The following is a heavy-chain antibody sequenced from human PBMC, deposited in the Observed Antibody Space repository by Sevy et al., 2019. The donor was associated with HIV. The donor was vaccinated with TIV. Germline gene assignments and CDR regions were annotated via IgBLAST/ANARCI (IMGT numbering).Heavy chain of an antibody. CDR2: IKKDGSEK. Sequence: GGSLRLSCTASGFTLSTYYMSWVRQAPGKGLEWVANIKKDGSEKYYVNSVKGRFTISRDNAKNSLYLQMNSLRAEDTAVYYCARCYYDSRGYFYYFYGLDVWGQGTTVTVSS. CDR3: ARCYYDSRGYFYYFYGLDV. J-gene: IGHJ6*02. V-gene: IGHV3-7*01. D-gene: IGHD3-22*01. CDR1: GFTLSTYY.